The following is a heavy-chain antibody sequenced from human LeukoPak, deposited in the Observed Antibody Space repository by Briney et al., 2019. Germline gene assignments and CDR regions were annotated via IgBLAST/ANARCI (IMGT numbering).Heavy chain of an antibody. CDR1: GYTFTSYG. CDR2: ISAYNGNT. V-gene: IGHV1-18*01. J-gene: IGHJ6*03. Sequence: ASVKVSCKASGYTFTSYGISWVRQAPGQGLEWMGWISAYNGNTNYAQKLQGRVTMTTDTSTSTAYMELRSLRSDDTAVYYCARDWYTGDRAWYYYMDVWGKGTTVTVS. D-gene: IGHD1-26*01. CDR3: ARDWYTGDRAWYYYMDV.